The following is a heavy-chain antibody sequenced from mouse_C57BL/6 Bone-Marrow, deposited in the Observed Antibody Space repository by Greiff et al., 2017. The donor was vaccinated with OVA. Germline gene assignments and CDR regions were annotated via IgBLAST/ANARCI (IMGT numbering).Heavy chain of an antibody. V-gene: IGHV1-50*01. D-gene: IGHD2-4*01. CDR2: IDPSDSYT. Sequence: QVQLQQSGAELVKPGASVKLSCKASGYTFTSYWMQWVKQRPGQGLEWIGEIDPSDSYTNYNQKFKGKATLTVDTSSSTAYMQLSSLTSEDSAVYYCAREGYYDYGGSSYWGQGTLVTVSA. J-gene: IGHJ3*01. CDR1: GYTFTSYW. CDR3: AREGYYDYGGSSY.